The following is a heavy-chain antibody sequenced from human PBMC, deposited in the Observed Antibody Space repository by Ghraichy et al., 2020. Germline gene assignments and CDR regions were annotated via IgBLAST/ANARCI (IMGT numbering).Heavy chain of an antibody. CDR1: GFAFSSFG. CDR2: ISSDGSDQ. CDR3: AKTYSSSPLGYNYALLRLSYYVVDV. Sequence: GGSLRLSCASSGFAFSSFGMHWVRQAPGKGLEWVAVISSDGSDQHSADSVKGRFTISRDNSKNTLYLQMNSLRAEDTAVYYCAKTYSSSPLGYNYALLRLSYYVVDVWGQGSTVTVSS. D-gene: IGHD5-18*01. J-gene: IGHJ6*02. V-gene: IGHV3-30*18.